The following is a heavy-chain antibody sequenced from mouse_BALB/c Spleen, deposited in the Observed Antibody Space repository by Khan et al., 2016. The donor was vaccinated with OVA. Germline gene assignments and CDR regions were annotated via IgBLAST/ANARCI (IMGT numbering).Heavy chain of an antibody. CDR2: IYTYTGEP. Sequence: QIQLVQSGPELKKPGETVKISCKASGYTFTNYGMNWVKQAPGKGLKWMGWIYTYTGEPTYADDFKGRFAFSLETSASTAYLQIDNLKNEDTCTDFCARPPYYSYVLDSWGQGTSVTVSS. J-gene: IGHJ4*01. CDR1: GYTFTNYG. CDR3: ARPPYYSYVLDS. V-gene: IGHV9-3-1*01. D-gene: IGHD2-10*01.